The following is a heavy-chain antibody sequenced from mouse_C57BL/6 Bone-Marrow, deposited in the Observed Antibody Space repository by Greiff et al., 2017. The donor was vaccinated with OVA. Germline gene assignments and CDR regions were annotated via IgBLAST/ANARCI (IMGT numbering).Heavy chain of an antibody. CDR2: IRSKSNNYAT. CDR3: VRPDYDGGAWFAY. Sequence: EVQVVESGGGLVQPKGSLKLSCAASGFSFNTYAMNWVRQAPGKGLEWVARIRSKSNNYATYYADSVKDRFTISRDDSESMLYLQMNNLKTEDTAMYYCVRPDYDGGAWFAYWGQGTLVTVSA. CDR1: GFSFNTYA. D-gene: IGHD2-4*01. J-gene: IGHJ3*01. V-gene: IGHV10-1*01.